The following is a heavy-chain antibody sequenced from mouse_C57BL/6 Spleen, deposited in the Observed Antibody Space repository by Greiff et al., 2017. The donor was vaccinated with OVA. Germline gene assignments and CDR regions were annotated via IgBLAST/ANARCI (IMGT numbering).Heavy chain of an antibody. D-gene: IGHD2-3*01. Sequence: EVMLVESGGGLVKPGGSLKLSCAASGFTFSDYGMHWVRQAPEKGLEWVAYISSGSSTIYYADTVKGRFTISRDNAKNTLFLQMTSLRSEDTAMYYCAREGDYDGYYAFDYWGQGTTLTVSS. CDR1: GFTFSDYG. CDR2: ISSGSSTI. J-gene: IGHJ2*01. CDR3: AREGDYDGYYAFDY. V-gene: IGHV5-17*01.